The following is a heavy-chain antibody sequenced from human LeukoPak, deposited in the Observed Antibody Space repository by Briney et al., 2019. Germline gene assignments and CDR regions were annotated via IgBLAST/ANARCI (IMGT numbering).Heavy chain of an antibody. CDR3: ARGVRSPRRGFDY. J-gene: IGHJ4*02. D-gene: IGHD3-10*01. V-gene: IGHV5-51*01. CDR1: GYSFTSYW. Sequence: RGESLKISCKGSGYSFTSYWIGWVRQMPGKGLEWMGIIYPGDSDTRYSPSFQGQVTISAGKSISTAYLQWSSLKASDTAMYYCARGVRSPRRGFDYWGQGTLVTVSS. CDR2: IYPGDSDT.